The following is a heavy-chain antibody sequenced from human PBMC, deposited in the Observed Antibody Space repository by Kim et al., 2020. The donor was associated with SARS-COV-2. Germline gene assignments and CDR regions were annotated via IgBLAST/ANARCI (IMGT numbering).Heavy chain of an antibody. V-gene: IGHV4-59*13. CDR1: GGSISSYY. D-gene: IGHD3-10*01. Sequence: SETLSLTCTVSGGSISSYYWSWIRQPPGKGLEWIGYIYYSGSTNYNPSLKSRVTISVDTSKNQFSLKLSSVTAADTAVYYCARVTMVRGVIVDPYYYYGMDVWGQGTTVTVSS. J-gene: IGHJ6*02. CDR2: IYYSGST. CDR3: ARVTMVRGVIVDPYYYYGMDV.